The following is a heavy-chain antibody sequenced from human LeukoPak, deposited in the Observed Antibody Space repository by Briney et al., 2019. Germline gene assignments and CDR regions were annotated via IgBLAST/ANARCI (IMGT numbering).Heavy chain of an antibody. D-gene: IGHD4-17*01. Sequence: TGGSLRLSCAASGFTFNNYWMSWIRQAPGKGLEWVSYISSSGSTIYYADSVKGRFTISRDNAKNSLYLQMNSLRAEDTAVYFCARDGDYAQDFDYWGQGTLVIVSS. CDR2: ISSSGSTI. CDR1: GFTFNNYW. V-gene: IGHV3-11*04. J-gene: IGHJ4*02. CDR3: ARDGDYAQDFDY.